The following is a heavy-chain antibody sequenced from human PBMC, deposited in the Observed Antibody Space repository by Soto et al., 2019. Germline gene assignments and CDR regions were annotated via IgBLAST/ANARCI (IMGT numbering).Heavy chain of an antibody. CDR2: INHSGST. V-gene: IGHV4-34*01. D-gene: IGHD2-2*01. Sequence: SETLSLTCAVYGGSFSGYYWSWIRQPPGKGLEWIGEINHSGSTNYNPSLKSRVTMSLDKSKNQFSLKLTSLTAADTAIYYCAAVAGGCSRTTCQIDPWGQGTLVTVSS. CDR1: GGSFSGYY. J-gene: IGHJ5*02. CDR3: AAVAGGCSRTTCQIDP.